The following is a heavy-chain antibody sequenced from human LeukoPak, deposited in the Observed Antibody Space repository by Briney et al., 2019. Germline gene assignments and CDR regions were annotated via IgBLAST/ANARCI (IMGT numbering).Heavy chain of an antibody. CDR2: ISGSGGSI. J-gene: IGHJ4*02. Sequence: GGSLRLSCAASGFTLSSYAMSWVRQAPGKGLEWVSAISGSGGSIYYADSVKGRFTISRDNSKNTLYLQMNSLRAEDTAVYYCAKDLAYDSSGYSKWGQGTLVTVSS. D-gene: IGHD3-22*01. V-gene: IGHV3-23*01. CDR1: GFTLSSYA. CDR3: AKDLAYDSSGYSK.